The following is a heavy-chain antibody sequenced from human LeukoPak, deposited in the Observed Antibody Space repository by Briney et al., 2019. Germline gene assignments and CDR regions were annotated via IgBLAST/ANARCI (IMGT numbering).Heavy chain of an antibody. J-gene: IGHJ3*02. Sequence: PSETLSLTCTVSGGSISSYYWSWIRQPPGKGLEWIAYIYSTGGTSGSTDYNPSLKSRVTISVDTSNNQFSLKLSSVTAADTAVYYCARYRAFDIWGQGTMVTVSS. V-gene: IGHV4-59*01. CDR1: GGSISSYY. CDR3: ARYRAFDI. CDR2: IYSTGGT.